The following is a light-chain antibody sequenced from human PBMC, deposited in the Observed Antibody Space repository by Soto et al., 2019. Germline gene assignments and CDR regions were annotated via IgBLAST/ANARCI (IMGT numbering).Light chain of an antibody. V-gene: IGKV3-20*01. Sequence: EIVLTQSPGTLSLSPGERATLSCRASQSVSSSYLAWYQQKPGQAPRLLIYVASSRATGIPDRFSGSGSGTDFTLTICRLEPEDVAVYYCQQYRSSPYTCGHGPKLVIK. CDR3: QQYRSSPYT. CDR2: VAS. CDR1: QSVSSSY. J-gene: IGKJ2*01.